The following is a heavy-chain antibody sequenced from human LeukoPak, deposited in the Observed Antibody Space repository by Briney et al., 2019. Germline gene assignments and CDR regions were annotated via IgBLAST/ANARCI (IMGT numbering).Heavy chain of an antibody. D-gene: IGHD3-10*01. V-gene: IGHV4-30-2*01. J-gene: IGHJ3*02. Sequence: SQTLSLTCAVPGGSISSGGYSWSWIRQPPGKGLEWIGYIYHSGSTYYNPSLKSRVTISVDRSKNQFSLKLSSVTAADTAVYYCARAITMVRGVIIEGDDAFDIWGQGTMVTVSS. CDR2: IYHSGST. CDR3: ARAITMVRGVIIEGDDAFDI. CDR1: GGSISSGGYS.